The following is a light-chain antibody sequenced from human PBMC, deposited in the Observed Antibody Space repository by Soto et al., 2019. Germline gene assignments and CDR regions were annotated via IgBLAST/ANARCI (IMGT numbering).Light chain of an antibody. CDR2: GAS. CDR1: QGISSN. Sequence: QLTQSPSSLSASVGDRVTITCRASQGISSNLAWYQQKPGSAPKLLIFGASTLQSGVPSRFSGSGSGTDFTLTISSLQPDDFATYFCQKLNAYPPWTFGQGTKVEIK. CDR3: QKLNAYPPWT. V-gene: IGKV1-9*01. J-gene: IGKJ1*01.